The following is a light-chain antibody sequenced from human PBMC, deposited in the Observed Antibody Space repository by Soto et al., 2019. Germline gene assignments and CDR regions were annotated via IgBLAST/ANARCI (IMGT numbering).Light chain of an antibody. J-gene: IGKJ2*01. CDR3: QQYDNWPLST. CDR1: QGVSSN. Sequence: EIVMTQSPATLSGSPGESATLAGRASQGVSSNLAWYQQKPGRDPRLLIHGASTRATGITARFSGSGSGTEFPLTISSLQSDDFAVYYCQQYDNWPLSTFGQGTNLEIK. CDR2: GAS. V-gene: IGKV3-15*01.